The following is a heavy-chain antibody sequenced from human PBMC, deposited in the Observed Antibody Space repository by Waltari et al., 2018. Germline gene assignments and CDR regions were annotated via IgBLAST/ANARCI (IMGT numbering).Heavy chain of an antibody. CDR2: MYFSGTK. D-gene: IGHD3-22*01. Sequence: VQLQESGPGLVKPSETLSLRCNVSGDSIRSHFWRWIRPAPGKGLEWIGHMYFSGTKDYNPSLKSRVAISIDTSKNHFSLNLRSVTAADTAIYYCARLPRGSVIIGAFDIWGQGTQVTVSS. J-gene: IGHJ3*02. CDR3: ARLPRGSVIIGAFDI. V-gene: IGHV4-59*11. CDR1: GDSIRSHF.